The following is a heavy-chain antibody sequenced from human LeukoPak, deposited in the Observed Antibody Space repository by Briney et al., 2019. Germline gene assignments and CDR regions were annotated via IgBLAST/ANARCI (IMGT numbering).Heavy chain of an antibody. CDR3: ARTYGSGSPYFDY. CDR2: MNPNSGNT. CDR1: GYTFTSYD. V-gene: IGHV1-8*01. J-gene: IGHJ4*02. Sequence: GASVTVSCTASGYTFTSYDINWVRQATGQGLEWMGWMNPNSGNTGYAQKLQGRVTMTTDTSTSTAYMELRSLRSDDTAVYYCARTYGSGSPYFDYWGQGTLVTVSS. D-gene: IGHD3-10*01.